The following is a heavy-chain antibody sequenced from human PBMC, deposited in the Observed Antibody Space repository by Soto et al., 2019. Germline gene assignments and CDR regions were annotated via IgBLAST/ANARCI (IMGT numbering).Heavy chain of an antibody. CDR2: IYWDDSK. V-gene: IGHV2-5*02. CDR1: GFSLSTSGVG. J-gene: IGHJ4*02. Sequence: QITLKESGPTLVRPTQTLTLTCAFSGFSLSTSGVGVGWIRQPPGKALEWLAVIYWDDSKHYSPSLRSRLTITKHTSKNQVVLTMTNMDPMDTGTYYCAHKGPEDWPLDYWGKGTLVTVSS. CDR3: AHKGPEDWPLDY. D-gene: IGHD3-9*01.